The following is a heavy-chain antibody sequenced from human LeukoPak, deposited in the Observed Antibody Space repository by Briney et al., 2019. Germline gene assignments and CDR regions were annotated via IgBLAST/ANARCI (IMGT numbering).Heavy chain of an antibody. V-gene: IGHV3-21*01. J-gene: IGHJ4*02. CDR1: EFTFSSYD. CDR2: ISSYSSYI. D-gene: IGHD4-17*01. CDR3: ARDRSNGDYAFDY. Sequence: GGSLRLSCAASEFTFSSYDMNWVRQAPGKGLEWVSPISSYSSYIYYADSVKGRFTISRDNAKNPLYLQMNSLRAEDTAVYYCARDRSNGDYAFDYWGQGALVTVSS.